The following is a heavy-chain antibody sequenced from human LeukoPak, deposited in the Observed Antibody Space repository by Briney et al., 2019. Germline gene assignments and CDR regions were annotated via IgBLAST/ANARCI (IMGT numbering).Heavy chain of an antibody. CDR1: GGSISSSSYY. Sequence: SETLSLTCTVSGGSISSSSYYWGWIRQPPGKGLEWIGYIYYSGSTNYNPSLKSRVTISVDTSKNQFSLKLSSVTAADTAVYYCARASYGGNRYFDYWGQGTLVTVSS. CDR2: IYYSGST. J-gene: IGHJ4*02. D-gene: IGHD4-23*01. V-gene: IGHV4-61*05. CDR3: ARASYGGNRYFDY.